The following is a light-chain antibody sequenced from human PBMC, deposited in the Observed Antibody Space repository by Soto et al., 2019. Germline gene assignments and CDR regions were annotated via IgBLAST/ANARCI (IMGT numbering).Light chain of an antibody. V-gene: IGKV1-39*01. Sequence: DIQMTQSPSSLSASVGDRVTITCRASQSISTSLNWYQQQPGKAPDLLIYAASNLQSGVPSRFSGSGSGTDFTLTISSLQPDDFATYYCQQSYSSPHMYTFGQGTKLELK. CDR3: QQSYSSPHMYT. J-gene: IGKJ2*01. CDR2: AAS. CDR1: QSISTS.